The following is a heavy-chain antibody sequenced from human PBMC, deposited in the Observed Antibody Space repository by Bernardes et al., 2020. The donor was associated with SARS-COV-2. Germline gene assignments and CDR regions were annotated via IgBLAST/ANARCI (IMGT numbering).Heavy chain of an antibody. J-gene: IGHJ4*02. Sequence: SETLSLTCTVSRGSLRGHYWSWIRLPAGQGLEWIGRVYTSGRTTFNPSLRSRVTMSIDTSKNQFFLKLGSVTAADTAVYFCARDFYEKSGYFYPFDYWGRGILVNVSS. CDR2: VYTSGRT. D-gene: IGHD3-22*01. CDR1: RGSLRGHY. CDR3: ARDFYEKSGYFYPFDY. V-gene: IGHV4-4*07.